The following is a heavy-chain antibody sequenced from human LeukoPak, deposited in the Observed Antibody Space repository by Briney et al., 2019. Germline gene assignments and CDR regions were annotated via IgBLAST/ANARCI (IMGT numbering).Heavy chain of an antibody. V-gene: IGHV3-23*01. CDR2: ISISGGST. J-gene: IGHJ6*02. Sequence: GGSLRLSCAPSGFTFSTYAISWVRQAPGKGLEWFSLISISGGSTYYADSVEGRFTISRDNSKNTLYMQMNSLRAEDSAVYYCAKLISGSYYYYYGLDVWGQGTTVTVSS. CDR1: GFTFSTYA. D-gene: IGHD1-26*01. CDR3: AKLISGSYYYYYGLDV.